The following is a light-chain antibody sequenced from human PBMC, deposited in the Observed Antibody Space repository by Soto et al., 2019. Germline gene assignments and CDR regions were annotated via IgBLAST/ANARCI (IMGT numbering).Light chain of an antibody. Sequence: ETVMTQSPATLSVSPGERATLSCRASQSVSSNLAWYQQKPGQAPRLLIYGASTRATGIPARFSGRGSGTEFTLTISSLQSEDSAVYYCQQYNNWPQWTFGQGTKVEIK. CDR1: QSVSSN. V-gene: IGKV3-15*01. J-gene: IGKJ1*01. CDR2: GAS. CDR3: QQYNNWPQWT.